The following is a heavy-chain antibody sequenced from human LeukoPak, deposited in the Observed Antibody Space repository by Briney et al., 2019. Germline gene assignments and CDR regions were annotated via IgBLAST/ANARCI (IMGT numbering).Heavy chain of an antibody. CDR1: GGSISSYY. D-gene: IGHD3-22*01. V-gene: IGHV4-34*01. Sequence: SETLSLTCTVSGGSISSYYWSWIRQPPGKGLEWIGEINHSGSTNYNPSLKSRVTISVDTSKNQFSLKLSSVTAADTAVYYCARVRVSGFDYWGQGTLVTVSS. J-gene: IGHJ4*02. CDR3: ARVRVSGFDY. CDR2: INHSGST.